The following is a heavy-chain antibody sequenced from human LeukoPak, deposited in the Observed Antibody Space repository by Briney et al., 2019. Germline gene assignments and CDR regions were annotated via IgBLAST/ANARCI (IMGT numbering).Heavy chain of an antibody. V-gene: IGHV4-39*01. D-gene: IGHD2-21*02. CDR3: ARHALATVTDPSFDY. CDR1: GGSISTPGYY. J-gene: IGHJ4*02. Sequence: PSETLSLTCTVSGGSISTPGYYWGWIRQPPGKGLEWIGSLYHSGSTYYKPSLKSRATISVDKSKNQCSLKLRSVTAADTAVYYCARHALATVTDPSFDYWGQGNLVTVSS. CDR2: LYHSGST.